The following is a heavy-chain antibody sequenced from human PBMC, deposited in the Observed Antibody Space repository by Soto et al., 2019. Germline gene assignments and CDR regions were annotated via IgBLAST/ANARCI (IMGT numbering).Heavy chain of an antibody. CDR2: IYYSGST. V-gene: IGHV4-39*01. Sequence: QLHLRESGPGLVKPSETLSLTCTVSGGSITSSSYYWGWIRQPPGKVLEWIGSIYYSGSTYYNPSLKSRVTISLDTSKNQFSLKLSSVTAADTAVYYCATQEVGGSYVYTFVPGGQGTLVTVSS. J-gene: IGHJ5*02. D-gene: IGHD1-26*01. CDR3: ATQEVGGSYVYTFVP. CDR1: GGSITSSSYY.